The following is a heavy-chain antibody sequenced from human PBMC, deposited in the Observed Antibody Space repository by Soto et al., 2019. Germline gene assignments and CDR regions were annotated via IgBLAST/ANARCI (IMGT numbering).Heavy chain of an antibody. D-gene: IGHD3-16*01. V-gene: IGHV3-21*01. Sequence: GSLSLSWAASGLSFSSYSMNWVRQAPGKGLEWVSSISSSSSYIYYADSVKGRFTISRDNAKNSLYLQMNSLRAEDTAVYYCARDSGTAYFDYWGQGTLVTVSS. CDR1: GLSFSSYS. CDR2: ISSSSSYI. CDR3: ARDSGTAYFDY. J-gene: IGHJ4*02.